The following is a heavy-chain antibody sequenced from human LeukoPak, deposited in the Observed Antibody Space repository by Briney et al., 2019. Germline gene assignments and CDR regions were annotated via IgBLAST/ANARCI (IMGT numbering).Heavy chain of an antibody. V-gene: IGHV4-39*01. CDR2: IYYSGST. CDR3: ARITAAGSSAFDI. J-gene: IGHJ3*02. D-gene: IGHD6-25*01. CDR1: GGSISSSSYY. Sequence: SETLSLTCTVSGGSISSSSYYWGWIRQPPGKGLEWIGSIYYSGSTYYNPSLKSRVTISVDTSKNQFSLKLSSVTAADTAVYYCARITAAGSSAFDIWGQGTMVTVSS.